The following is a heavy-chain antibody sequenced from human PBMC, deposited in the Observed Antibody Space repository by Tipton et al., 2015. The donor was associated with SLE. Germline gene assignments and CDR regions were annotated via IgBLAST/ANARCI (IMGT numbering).Heavy chain of an antibody. CDR2: IYHSGST. J-gene: IGHJ4*02. CDR1: GGSISSSSYY. Sequence: TLSLTCTVSGGSISSSSYYWGWIRQPPGKGLEWIGSIYHSGSTYYNPSLKSRVTISVDTSKNQFSLKLSSVTAADTAVYYCARDSSGWVSFDYWGQGTLVTGSS. V-gene: IGHV4-39*07. CDR3: ARDSSGWVSFDY. D-gene: IGHD6-19*01.